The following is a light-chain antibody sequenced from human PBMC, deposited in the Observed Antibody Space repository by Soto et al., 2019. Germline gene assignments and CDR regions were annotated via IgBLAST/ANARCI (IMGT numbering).Light chain of an antibody. CDR3: SLYAGRNMYV. Sequence: ALTQPASVSGSPGQSITICCTGTSSDVGAYDYFPWDQQTPDKAPKLMIYEVKNRPSGGSNRFYGSKACNPASLTISGVRTEDGADYYCSLYAGRNMYVFGTGTKVTVL. CDR2: EVK. J-gene: IGLJ1*01. V-gene: IGLV2-14*01. CDR1: SSDVGAYDY.